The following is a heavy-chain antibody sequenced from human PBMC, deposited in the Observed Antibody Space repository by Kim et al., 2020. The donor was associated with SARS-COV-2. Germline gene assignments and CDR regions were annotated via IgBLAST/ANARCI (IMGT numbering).Heavy chain of an antibody. CDR1: GGSFSGYY. V-gene: IGHV4-34*01. Sequence: SETLSLTCAVYGGSFSGYYWSWIRQPPGKGLEWIGEINHSGSTNYNPSLKSRVTISVDTSKNQFSLKLSSVTAADTAVYYCARGRGRYYDSSGYSYWGQGTLVTVSS. J-gene: IGHJ4*02. CDR3: ARGRGRYYDSSGYSY. D-gene: IGHD3-22*01. CDR2: INHSGST.